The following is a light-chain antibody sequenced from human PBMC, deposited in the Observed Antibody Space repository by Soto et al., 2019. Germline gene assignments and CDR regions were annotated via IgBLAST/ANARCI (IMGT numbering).Light chain of an antibody. V-gene: IGKV3-20*01. CDR1: ESVTSSY. CDR2: GAS. CDR3: QQYAGSPWT. Sequence: EIVLTQSPGTLSLSPGERATLSCRASESVTSSYLAWYQQKPGQAPRLLIYGASSRATGIPDRFSGSGSGTDFTLTISRLEPEDSAVYYCQQYAGSPWTFGQGTKVDIK. J-gene: IGKJ1*01.